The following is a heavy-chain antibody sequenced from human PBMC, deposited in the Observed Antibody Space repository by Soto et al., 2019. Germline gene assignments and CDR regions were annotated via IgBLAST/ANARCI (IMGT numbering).Heavy chain of an antibody. CDR3: ARVWEGFIDY. D-gene: IGHD1-26*01. CDR1: GYSFTGYY. V-gene: IGHV1-2*02. J-gene: IGHJ4*02. Sequence: QVQLVQSGAEVKKPGASVKVSCKASGYSFTGYYMHWVRQAPGQGLEWMAWINPNSGDTKYAQKFQGRVTVTRDTSISTAYMELRRLRSDDTAVHYCARVWEGFIDYWGQGTLVTVSS. CDR2: INPNSGDT.